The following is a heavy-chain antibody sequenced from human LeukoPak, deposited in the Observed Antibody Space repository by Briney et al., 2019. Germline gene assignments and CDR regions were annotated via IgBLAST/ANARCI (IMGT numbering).Heavy chain of an antibody. J-gene: IGHJ4*02. D-gene: IGHD2-21*02. V-gene: IGHV3-30*18. CDR2: ISYDGSNK. Sequence: PGGSLRLSCAASGFTFSSYGMHWVRQAPGKGLEWVAVISYDGSNKYYADSVKGRFTISRDNSKNTLYLQMNSLRAEDTAVYYCAKEPRVVTAIADYWGQGTLVTVSS. CDR3: AKEPRVVTAIADY. CDR1: GFTFSSYG.